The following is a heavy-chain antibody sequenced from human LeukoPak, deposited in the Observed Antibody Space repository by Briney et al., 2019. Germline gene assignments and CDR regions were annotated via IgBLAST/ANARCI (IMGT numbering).Heavy chain of an antibody. CDR3: ARGPVEGSPFDY. D-gene: IGHD1-1*01. CDR1: GGSFSGYY. CDR2: INHSGST. J-gene: IGHJ4*02. Sequence: SETLSLTCAAYGGSFSGYYWSWIRQPPVKGLEWIGEINHSGSTNYNPSLKSRVTISVDTSKNQFSLKLSSVTAADTAVYYCARGPVEGSPFDYWGQGTLVTVSS. V-gene: IGHV4-34*01.